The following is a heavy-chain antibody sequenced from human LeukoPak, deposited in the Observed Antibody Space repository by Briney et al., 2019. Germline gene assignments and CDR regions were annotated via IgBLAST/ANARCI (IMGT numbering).Heavy chain of an antibody. J-gene: IGHJ6*02. V-gene: IGHV3-23*01. CDR1: GFTFSAYA. Sequence: GESLKISCAASGFTFSAYAMRWVRQAPGKGLEWVSAIGSGSAGTTIYAESVKDRFTISRDDSKNTLYLEMSSLRGDDSAVYYCAKNCDSPMGVPYAMDVWGRGTTVTVSS. CDR2: IGSGSAGTT. D-gene: IGHD2-21*02. CDR3: AKNCDSPMGVPYAMDV.